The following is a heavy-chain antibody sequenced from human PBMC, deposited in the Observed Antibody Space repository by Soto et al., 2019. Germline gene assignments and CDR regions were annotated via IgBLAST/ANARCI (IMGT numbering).Heavy chain of an antibody. V-gene: IGHV4-59*01. Sequence: QVQLQESGPGLVKPSETLSLTCTVSGGSISSYYWSWIRQPPGKGLEWIGYIYYSGSTNYNPSLKSRVTLSVDTSKNQFSLKLSSVTAADTAVYYCARGVVSGHDYYYYYYMDVWGKGTTVTVSS. CDR1: GGSISSYY. CDR3: ARGVVSGHDYYYYYYMDV. J-gene: IGHJ6*03. D-gene: IGHD3-3*01. CDR2: IYYSGST.